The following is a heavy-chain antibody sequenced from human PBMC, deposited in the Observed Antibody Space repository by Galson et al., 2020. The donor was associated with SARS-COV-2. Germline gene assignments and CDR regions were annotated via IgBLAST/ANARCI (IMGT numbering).Heavy chain of an antibody. CDR1: GFSLTTSGMG. J-gene: IGHJ4*02. CDR2: IDWDNDK. CDR3: ARMADGYGGYDYGSSPFDY. D-gene: IGHD5-12*01. V-gene: IGHV2-70*01. Sequence: SGPTLVKPTQTLTLTCPFSGFSLTTSGMGVTWIRQPPGKALEWLALIDWDNDKYYSTSLKTRPTISGDTSKNQVFLTMTNMDPADTATYYCARMADGYGGYDYGSSPFDYWGQGTLVTISS.